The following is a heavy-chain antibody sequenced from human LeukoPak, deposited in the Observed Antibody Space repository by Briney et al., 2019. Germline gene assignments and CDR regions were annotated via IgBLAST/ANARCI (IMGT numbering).Heavy chain of an antibody. J-gene: IGHJ4*02. CDR2: ISSSGSYT. CDR1: GFTFSSYS. Sequence: GGSLRLSCAASGFTFSSYSMNWVRQAPGKGLEWVLSISSSGSYTYYADSVKGRFTISRDNSKNTLFLQMNSLRAEDTAVYFCVRSYQRYYFDYWGQGTLVTVSS. CDR3: VRSYQRYYFDY. D-gene: IGHD1-14*01. V-gene: IGHV3-21*01.